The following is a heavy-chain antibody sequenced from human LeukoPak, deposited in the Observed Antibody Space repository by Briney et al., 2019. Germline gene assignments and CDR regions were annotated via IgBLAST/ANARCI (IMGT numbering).Heavy chain of an antibody. CDR3: ARDSGTTGEVKFDP. D-gene: IGHD3-10*01. J-gene: IGHJ5*02. V-gene: IGHV4-4*07. Sequence: SETLSLTCSVSGGSISNHYWSWIRQPAGKGLEWIGRDYASGSITYNPSLQSRVTMSMDTSKNQFSLNLTPVTAADTAIYYCARDSGTTGEVKFDPWGQGILVTVSS. CDR1: GGSISNHY. CDR2: DYASGSI.